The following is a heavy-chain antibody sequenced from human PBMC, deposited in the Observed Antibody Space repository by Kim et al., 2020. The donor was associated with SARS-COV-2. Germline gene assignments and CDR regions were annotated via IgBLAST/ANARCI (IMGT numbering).Heavy chain of an antibody. CDR2: IIGNGTTI. J-gene: IGHJ4*01. CDR1: GFTFSSYE. CDR3: SGGHNYSPVYY. V-gene: IGHV3-48*03. Sequence: GGSLRLSCAASGFTFSSYEMNWVRQAPGKGLEWVSYIIGNGTTIYSADSVRGRFTFSRDNNKNSLYLQMNSRGAETTAVYYCSGGHNYSPVYYWG. D-gene: IGHD4-4*01.